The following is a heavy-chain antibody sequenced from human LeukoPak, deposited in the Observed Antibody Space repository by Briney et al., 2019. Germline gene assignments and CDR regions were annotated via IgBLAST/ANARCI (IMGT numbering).Heavy chain of an antibody. J-gene: IGHJ6*02. V-gene: IGHV3-33*08. CDR2: IWYDGSNK. Sequence: GGSLRLSCAASGFTFSSYGMHWVRQAPGKGLEWVAVIWYDGSNKYYADSVKGRFTISRDNSKNTLYLQMNSLRAEDTAVYYCARDSYVLRYLDWLSHGPYGMDVWGQGTTVTVSS. CDR1: GFTFSSYG. D-gene: IGHD3-9*01. CDR3: ARDSYVLRYLDWLSHGPYGMDV.